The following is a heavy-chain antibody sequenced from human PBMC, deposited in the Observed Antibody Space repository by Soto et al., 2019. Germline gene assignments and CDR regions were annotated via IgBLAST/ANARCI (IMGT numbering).Heavy chain of an antibody. Sequence: QVQLQESGPGLVKPSQTLSLTCTVSGGSISSGGYYWSWIRQHPGKGLEWIGYIYYSGSTYYNPSLKSRVTISVDTSKNQFSLKLSSLTAADTAAYYCARGLWFGEAYFDYWGQGTLVTVSS. CDR2: IYYSGST. D-gene: IGHD3-10*01. J-gene: IGHJ4*02. CDR1: GGSISSGGYY. CDR3: ARGLWFGEAYFDY. V-gene: IGHV4-31*03.